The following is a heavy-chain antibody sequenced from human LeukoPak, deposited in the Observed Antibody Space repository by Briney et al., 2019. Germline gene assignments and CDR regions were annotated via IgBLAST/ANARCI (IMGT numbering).Heavy chain of an antibody. D-gene: IGHD3-22*01. V-gene: IGHV4-4*09. CDR2: IYTSGST. J-gene: IGHJ6*03. CDR3: ARGKDSSGYYYYYYMDV. Sequence: SETLSLTCTVSGGSISSYYWSWIRQPPGKGLEWIGYIYTSGSTNYNPSLKSRVTISVDTTKNQFSLQLSSVTAADTAVYYCARGKDSSGYYYYYYMDVWGKGTTVTVSS. CDR1: GGSISSYY.